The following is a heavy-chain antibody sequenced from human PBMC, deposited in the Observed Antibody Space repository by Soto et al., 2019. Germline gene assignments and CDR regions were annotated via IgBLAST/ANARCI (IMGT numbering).Heavy chain of an antibody. J-gene: IGHJ3*02. D-gene: IGHD6-19*01. CDR2: TYYRSKWYN. CDR1: GDSVSSNSAA. CDR3: ARGVTPAVAGAGDAFDI. V-gene: IGHV6-1*01. Sequence: SQTLSLTCAISGDSVSSNSAAWNWIRQSPSRGLEWLGRTYYRSKWYNDYAVSVKSRITINPDTSKNQFSLQLNSVTPEDTAVYYCARGVTPAVAGAGDAFDIWGQGTMVTVSS.